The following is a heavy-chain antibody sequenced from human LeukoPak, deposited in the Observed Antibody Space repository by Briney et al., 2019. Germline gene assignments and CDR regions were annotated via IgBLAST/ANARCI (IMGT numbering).Heavy chain of an antibody. CDR2: ISSSSSYI. D-gene: IGHD1-26*01. Sequence: GGSLRLSCAASGFTFSSYSMNWVRQAPGKGQEWVSSISSSSSYIYYADSVKGRFTISRDNAKNSLYLQMNSLRAEDTAVYYCARDPSIVGATRDYYYYYGMDVWGQGTTVTVSS. J-gene: IGHJ6*02. CDR3: ARDPSIVGATRDYYYYYGMDV. V-gene: IGHV3-21*01. CDR1: GFTFSSYS.